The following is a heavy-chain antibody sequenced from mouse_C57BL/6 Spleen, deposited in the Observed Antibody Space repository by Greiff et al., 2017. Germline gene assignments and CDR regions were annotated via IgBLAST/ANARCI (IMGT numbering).Heavy chain of an antibody. CDR2: IYPGDGDT. CDR3: ASPYDYDGGYAMDY. CDR1: GYAFSSSW. J-gene: IGHJ4*01. Sequence: LVESGPELVKPGASVTISCKASGYAFSSSWMNWVKQRPGKGLEWIGRIYPGDGDTNYNGKFKGKATLTADKSSSTAYMQLSSLTSEDSAVYFCASPYDYDGGYAMDYWGQGTSVTVSS. D-gene: IGHD2-4*01. V-gene: IGHV1-82*01.